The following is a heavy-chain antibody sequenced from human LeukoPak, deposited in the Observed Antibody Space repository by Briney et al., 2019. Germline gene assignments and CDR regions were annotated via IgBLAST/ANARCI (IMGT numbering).Heavy chain of an antibody. D-gene: IGHD5-12*01. V-gene: IGHV3-30-3*01. J-gene: IGHJ4*02. CDR2: ISDDGSSK. CDR3: ARDSAYDFSVRVLPDY. Sequence: ERSLRLSCAASGFIFSSFAMHWVRQAPGKGLEWVAVISDDGSSKYYADSVKGRFTISRDNSKNTLFVQMNSLRGDDTAVYFCARDSAYDFSVRVLPDYWGQGTLVTVSS. CDR1: GFIFSSFA.